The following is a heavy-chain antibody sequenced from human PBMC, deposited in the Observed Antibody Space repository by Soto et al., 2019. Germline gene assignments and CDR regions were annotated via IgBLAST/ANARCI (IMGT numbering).Heavy chain of an antibody. CDR1: GYTLTELS. J-gene: IGHJ5*02. CDR3: ATDLMPRGGYCSSTSCQRPGFDP. V-gene: IGHV1-24*01. Sequence: ASVKVSCKVSGYTLTELSMHWVRQAPGKGLEWMGGFDPEDGETIYAQKFQGRVTMTEDTSTDTAYMELSSLRSEDTAVYYCATDLMPRGGYCSSTSCQRPGFDPWGQGTLVTVSS. CDR2: FDPEDGET. D-gene: IGHD2-2*01.